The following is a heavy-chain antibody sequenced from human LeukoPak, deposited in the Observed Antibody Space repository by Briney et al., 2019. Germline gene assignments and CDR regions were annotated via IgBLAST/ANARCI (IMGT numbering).Heavy chain of an antibody. CDR1: GYTFTSYG. J-gene: IGHJ5*02. V-gene: IGHV1-69*04. Sequence: ASVKVSCKASGYTFTSYGISWVRQAPGQGLEWMGRIIPIFGIANYAQKFQGRVTITADKSTSTAYMELSSLRSEDTAVYYCARGGQQGSSWYSGWFDPWGQGTLVTVSS. D-gene: IGHD6-13*01. CDR2: IIPIFGIA. CDR3: ARGGQQGSSWYSGWFDP.